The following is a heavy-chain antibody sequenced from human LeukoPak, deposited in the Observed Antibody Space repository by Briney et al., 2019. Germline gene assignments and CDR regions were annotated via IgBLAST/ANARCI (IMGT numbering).Heavy chain of an antibody. Sequence: SETLSLTCTVSGGSISSGSYYWSWIRQPPGKGLEWIGYIYYSGSTYYNPSLKSRVTISVDTSKNQFSLKLSSVTAADTAVYYCARSTGVDFFDYWGQGTLVTVSS. CDR1: GGSISSGSYY. J-gene: IGHJ4*02. D-gene: IGHD3/OR15-3a*01. V-gene: IGHV4-30-4*08. CDR3: ARSTGVDFFDY. CDR2: IYYSGST.